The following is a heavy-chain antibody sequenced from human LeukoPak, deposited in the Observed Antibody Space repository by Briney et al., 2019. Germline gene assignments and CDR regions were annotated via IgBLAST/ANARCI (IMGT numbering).Heavy chain of an antibody. D-gene: IGHD3-22*01. CDR1: GFTFSSYE. CDR2: ISSSGSTI. J-gene: IGHJ4*02. CDR3: ARVRGYYDSSGYNPLWY. V-gene: IGHV3-48*03. Sequence: GGSLRLSCAASGFTFSSYEMNWVRQATGKGLEWVSYISSSGSTIYYADSVKGRFTISRDNAKNSLYLQMNSLRAEDTAVYYCARVRGYYDSSGYNPLWYWGQGTLVTVSS.